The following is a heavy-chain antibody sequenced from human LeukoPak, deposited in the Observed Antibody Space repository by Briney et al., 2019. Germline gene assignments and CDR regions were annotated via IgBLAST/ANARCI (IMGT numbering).Heavy chain of an antibody. Sequence: GGSLRLSCAASGFTFSSYSMSWVRQAPGKGLEWVSAISGSGGSTYYADSVKGRFTISRDNSKNTLYLQMNSLRAEDTAVYYCARGGAARPDYWGQGTLLTVSS. CDR1: GFTFSSYS. D-gene: IGHD6-6*01. CDR3: ARGGAARPDY. J-gene: IGHJ4*02. CDR2: ISGSGGST. V-gene: IGHV3-23*01.